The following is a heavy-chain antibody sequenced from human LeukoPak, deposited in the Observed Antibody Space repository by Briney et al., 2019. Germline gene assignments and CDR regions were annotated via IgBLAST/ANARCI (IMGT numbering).Heavy chain of an antibody. CDR3: ASTYYGSGSSDY. CDR2: ISGSGGST. J-gene: IGHJ4*02. Sequence: GGSLRLSCAASGFTFSSYAMSWVRQAPGKGLEWVSAISGSGGSTYYADSVKGRFTISRDNSKNTLYLQMNSLRAEDTAVYYCASTYYGSGSSDYWGQGTLVTVSS. V-gene: IGHV3-23*01. CDR1: GFTFSSYA. D-gene: IGHD3-10*01.